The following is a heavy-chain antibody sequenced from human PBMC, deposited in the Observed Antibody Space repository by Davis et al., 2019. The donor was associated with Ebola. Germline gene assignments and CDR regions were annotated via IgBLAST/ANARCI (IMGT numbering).Heavy chain of an antibody. Sequence: GESLKISCAASGFVFSSYAMNWVRQAPGKGLEWVSSISSSSYYIYYADSLKGRFTVSRDNAKNSVYLQVNSLRAEDTAVYHCARGGYYDSSGYSHEAFDIWGQGTMVTVSS. CDR3: ARGGYYDSSGYSHEAFDI. D-gene: IGHD3-22*01. V-gene: IGHV3-21*01. CDR2: ISSSSYYI. J-gene: IGHJ3*02. CDR1: GFVFSSYA.